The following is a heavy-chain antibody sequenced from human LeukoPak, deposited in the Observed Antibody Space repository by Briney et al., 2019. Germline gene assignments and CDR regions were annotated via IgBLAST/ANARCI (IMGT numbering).Heavy chain of an antibody. CDR2: IYVGDSDT. CDR3: ARPSKPYDILTGYPY. Sequence: GESLKISCKDSGYSFTNYWIGWVRQMPGKNLEWMGIIYVGDSDTRYSPSFQGQVTISADKSIYTAYLQWSSLKASDTAMYYCARPSKPYDILTGYPYWGQGTLVTVSS. J-gene: IGHJ4*02. D-gene: IGHD3-9*01. CDR1: GYSFTNYW. V-gene: IGHV5-51*01.